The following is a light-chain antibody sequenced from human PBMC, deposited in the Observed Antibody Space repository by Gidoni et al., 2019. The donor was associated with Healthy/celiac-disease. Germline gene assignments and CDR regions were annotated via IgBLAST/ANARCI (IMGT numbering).Light chain of an antibody. J-gene: IGKJ3*01. Sequence: EIVLTQSPATLALSPGERATLPCRASQSVRSYLAWYQQKPGPAPRLLIYDASNRATGIPARFSGSWSGTVFPLTISSLEPDVFAFYYWQQRRNPLTFGPGTKVDIK. CDR3: QQRRNPLT. V-gene: IGKV3-11*01. CDR1: QSVRSY. CDR2: DAS.